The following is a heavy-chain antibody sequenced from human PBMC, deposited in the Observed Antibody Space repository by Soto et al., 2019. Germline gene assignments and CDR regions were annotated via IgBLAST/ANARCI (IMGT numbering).Heavy chain of an antibody. CDR1: GYTFTSYD. CDR3: ASFSPGYYYYYMDF. V-gene: IGHV1-8*01. D-gene: IGHD7-27*01. Sequence: ASVKVSCKASGYTFTSYDINWVRQATGQGLEWMGWMNPNSGNTGYAQKFQGRVTMTRNTSISTAYMELSSLRSEDTAVYYCASFSPGYYYYYMDFWGKGTTVTVSS. J-gene: IGHJ6*03. CDR2: MNPNSGNT.